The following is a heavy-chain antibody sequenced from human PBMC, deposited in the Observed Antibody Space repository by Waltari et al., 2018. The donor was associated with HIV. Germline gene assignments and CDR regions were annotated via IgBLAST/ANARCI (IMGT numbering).Heavy chain of an antibody. J-gene: IGHJ4*02. D-gene: IGHD3-10*01. Sequence: QLQLQESGPGLVKPSETLSLTCTVSGGSISSSSYYWGWIRQPPGKGLEWIGSIYYSGSTYYNPSLKRRVTISVDTSKNQFSLKLSSVTAADTAVYYCARRLGAGSYSIWGQGTLVTVSS. CDR2: IYYSGST. CDR1: GGSISSSSYY. V-gene: IGHV4-39*01. CDR3: ARRLGAGSYSI.